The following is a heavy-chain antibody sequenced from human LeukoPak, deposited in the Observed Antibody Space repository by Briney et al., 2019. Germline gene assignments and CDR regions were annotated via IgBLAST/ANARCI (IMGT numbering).Heavy chain of an antibody. CDR3: ARVLGSGNYYKALDS. Sequence: SETLSLTCAVYGGSLSGYYWSWIRQPPGKGLEWIGEINYSGSTNYNPSLKSRVTISADTSKSQFSLQLYSVTAADTAVYYCARVLGSGNYYKALDSWGQGTLVTVSS. CDR2: INYSGST. D-gene: IGHD3-10*01. CDR1: GGSLSGYY. V-gene: IGHV4-34*01. J-gene: IGHJ4*02.